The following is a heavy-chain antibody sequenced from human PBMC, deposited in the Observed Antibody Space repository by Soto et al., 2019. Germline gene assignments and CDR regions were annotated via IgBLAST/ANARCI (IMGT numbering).Heavy chain of an antibody. V-gene: IGHV4-30-4*01. CDR1: GGSISSGDYY. Sequence: SETLSLTCTVSGGSISSGDYYWSWIRQPPGKGLEWIGYIYYSGSTYYNPSLKSRVTISVDTSKNQFSLKLSSVTAADTAVYYCARGQDRSKGGDNWGQGTLVTVSS. J-gene: IGHJ4*02. D-gene: IGHD3-22*01. CDR3: ARGQDRSKGGDN. CDR2: IYYSGST.